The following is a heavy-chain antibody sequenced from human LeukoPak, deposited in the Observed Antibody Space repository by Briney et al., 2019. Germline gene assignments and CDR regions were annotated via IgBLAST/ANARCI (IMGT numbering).Heavy chain of an antibody. D-gene: IGHD6-19*01. CDR1: GFTFSSYS. CDR2: ISSSSYI. V-gene: IGHV3-21*01. CDR3: ARASGWYSSGAFDI. J-gene: IGHJ3*02. Sequence: GGSLRLSCAASGFTFSSYSMNWVRQAPGKGLEWVSSISSSSYIYYADSVKGRFTISRDNAKNSLYLQMNSLRAEDTAVYYCARASGWYSSGAFDIWGQGTMVTVSS.